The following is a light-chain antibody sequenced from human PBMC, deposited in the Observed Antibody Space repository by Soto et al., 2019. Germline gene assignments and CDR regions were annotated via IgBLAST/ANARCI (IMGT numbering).Light chain of an antibody. Sequence: QSVLTQPASVSGSPGQSITISCTGTSSDVGGYNYVSWYQQHPGKAPKLMIYDVSNRPSGVSNRFSGSKSGNTASLTISGLQVEDEADYYCSSYKSSSTPYVFGTGTKVTVL. V-gene: IGLV2-14*01. J-gene: IGLJ1*01. CDR2: DVS. CDR1: SSDVGGYNY. CDR3: SSYKSSSTPYV.